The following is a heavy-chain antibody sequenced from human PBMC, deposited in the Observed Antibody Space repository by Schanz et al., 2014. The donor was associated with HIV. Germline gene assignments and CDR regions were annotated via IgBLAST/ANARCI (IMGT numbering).Heavy chain of an antibody. J-gene: IGHJ4*02. CDR3: ASALIIATGELFES. CDR1: NGSFGAYH. D-gene: IGHD4-17*01. Sequence: QVQLQQWGTGLLKPSETLSLICAVYNGSFGAYHWSWIRQPPGKGLEWIGDISTTGTTNYNPSLRSRVTISIDTSKTQFSWKRNSVTAADTALYYCASALIIATGELFESWGQGTLVTVSS. CDR2: ISTTGTT. V-gene: IGHV4-34*01.